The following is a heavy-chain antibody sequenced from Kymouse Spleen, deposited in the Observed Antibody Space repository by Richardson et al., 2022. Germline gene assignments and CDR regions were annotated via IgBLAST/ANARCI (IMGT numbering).Heavy chain of an antibody. CDR1: GGSFSGYY. V-gene: IGHV4-34*01. CDR2: INHSGST. Sequence: QVQLQQWGAGLLKPSETLSLTCAVYGGSFSGYYWSWIRQPPGKGLEWIGEINHSGSTNYNPSLKSRVTISVDTSKNQFSLKLSSVTAADTAVYYCARVWGDILTGYSPYYFDYWGQGTLVTVSS. J-gene: IGHJ4*02. D-gene: IGHD3-9*01. CDR3: ARVWGDILTGYSPYYFDY.